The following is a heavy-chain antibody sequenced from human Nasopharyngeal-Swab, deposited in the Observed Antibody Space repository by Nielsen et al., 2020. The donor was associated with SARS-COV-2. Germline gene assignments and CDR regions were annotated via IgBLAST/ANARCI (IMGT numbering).Heavy chain of an antibody. D-gene: IGHD1-14*01. V-gene: IGHV1-18*03. CDR2: ISAHNGNT. CDR1: GYTFSNYG. Sequence: ASVKVSCKASGYTFSNYGITWVRQAPGQGLEWMGWISAHNGNTKYAPRLQGRVTMTTDTSTNTAYMELRSLRSDDMAVHYCATSLHIINTSHTFDYWGQGTLVTVSS. J-gene: IGHJ4*02. CDR3: ATSLHIINTSHTFDY.